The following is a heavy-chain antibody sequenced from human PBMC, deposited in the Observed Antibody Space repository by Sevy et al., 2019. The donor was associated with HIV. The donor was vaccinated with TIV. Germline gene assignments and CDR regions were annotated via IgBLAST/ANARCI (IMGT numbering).Heavy chain of an antibody. CDR1: GLSVSSNC. CDR3: ARGKHVSGYYGSFDY. J-gene: IGHJ4*02. CDR2: LYITETT. D-gene: IGHD5-12*01. V-gene: IGHV3-53*01. Sequence: GGSLRLSCAASGLSVSSNCMSWVRQAPGKGLEWVSVLYITETTYYADSVKGRFTISRDNSKNTLYLQMSSLRAEDTAVYYCARGKHVSGYYGSFDYWGLGSLVTVSS.